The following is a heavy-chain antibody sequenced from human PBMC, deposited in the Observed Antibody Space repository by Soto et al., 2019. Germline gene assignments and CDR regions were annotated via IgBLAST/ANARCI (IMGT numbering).Heavy chain of an antibody. CDR3: ARDRALAADNYYYYYMDV. D-gene: IGHD6-13*01. J-gene: IGHJ6*03. Sequence: ASVKVSCKASGYTFTGYYMHWVRQAPGQGLEWMGWINPNSGGTNYAQKFQGWVTMTRDTSISTAYMELSRLRSDDTAVYYCARDRALAADNYYYYYMDVWGKGTTVTVSS. CDR1: GYTFTGYY. V-gene: IGHV1-2*04. CDR2: INPNSGGT.